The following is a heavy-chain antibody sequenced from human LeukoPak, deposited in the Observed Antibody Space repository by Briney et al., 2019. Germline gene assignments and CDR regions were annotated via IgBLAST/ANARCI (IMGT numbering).Heavy chain of an antibody. CDR3: ARDRWSSSWGGDHLGFDY. CDR2: ISASGTTM. CDR1: GFTFSDYY. D-gene: IGHD6-13*01. Sequence: NPGGSLRLSCAASGFTFSDYYMNWIRQAPGKGLEWVSYISASGTTMYYADSLKGRFTISRDNAKNSLYLQMNSLRAEDTAVYYCARDRWSSSWGGDHLGFDYWGQGTLVTVSP. J-gene: IGHJ4*02. V-gene: IGHV3-11*04.